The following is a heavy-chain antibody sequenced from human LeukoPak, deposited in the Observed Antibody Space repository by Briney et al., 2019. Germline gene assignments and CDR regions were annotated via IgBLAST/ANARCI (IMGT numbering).Heavy chain of an antibody. CDR1: RYIFTSYY. V-gene: IGHV1-2*02. CDR3: ARDGYETSQAGVGDWFDP. Sequence: ASVKVPCKASRYIFTSYYIHWVRQAPGQGLEWMGWINPNSGGTKYAQKFQGRVTMTRDTSISIAYMELSRLRSDDTAVYYCARDGYETSQAGVGDWFDPWGQGTLVTVSS. CDR2: INPNSGGT. D-gene: IGHD2-8*01. J-gene: IGHJ5*02.